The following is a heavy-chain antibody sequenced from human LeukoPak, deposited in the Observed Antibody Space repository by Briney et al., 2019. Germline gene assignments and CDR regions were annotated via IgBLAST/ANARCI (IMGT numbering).Heavy chain of an antibody. CDR3: ARESEGGFDY. D-gene: IGHD3-16*01. J-gene: IGHJ4*02. V-gene: IGHV1-18*01. CDR2: ISAYNGNT. CDR1: GYTFTSYG. Sequence: GASVKVSCKASGYTFTSYGIRWVRQAPGQGLEGMGWISAYNGNTNYAQKGQGRVTMTTDTSTSTAYMELRSLRSDATAVYCCARESEGGFDYWGQGTLVTVSS.